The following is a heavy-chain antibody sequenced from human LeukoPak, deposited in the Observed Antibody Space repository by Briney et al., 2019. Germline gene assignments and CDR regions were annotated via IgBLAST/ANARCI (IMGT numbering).Heavy chain of an antibody. Sequence: PSETLSLTCTVSGGSISDYYWTWIRQPPGKGLEWIGYIWYSGSTNYNPSLKSRLTISVDTTKNQFSLKLSSVTAADTAVYYCVRGAGSGYEAWFDPWGQGTLVTVSS. D-gene: IGHD5-12*01. CDR2: IWYSGST. V-gene: IGHV4-59*01. J-gene: IGHJ5*02. CDR1: GGSISDYY. CDR3: VRGAGSGYEAWFDP.